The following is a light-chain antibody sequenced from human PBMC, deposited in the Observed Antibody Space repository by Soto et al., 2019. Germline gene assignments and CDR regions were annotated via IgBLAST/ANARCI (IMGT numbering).Light chain of an antibody. V-gene: IGKV3-20*01. CDR2: GAS. J-gene: IGKJ3*01. CDR3: QQYGSSRFT. CDR1: QSISSSY. Sequence: EIVLTQSPGTLSLSPGERATLACRASQSISSSYLAWYQQKPGQAPRRLVYGASSRATGIPDRFSGSGSGTDFTLTISRLEPADFAVYYCQQYGSSRFTFGPGTKVDIK.